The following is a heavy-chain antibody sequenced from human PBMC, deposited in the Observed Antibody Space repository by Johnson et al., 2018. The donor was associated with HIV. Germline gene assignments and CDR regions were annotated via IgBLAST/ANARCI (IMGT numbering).Heavy chain of an antibody. V-gene: IGHV3-20*04. CDR2: ISSDGSST. CDR3: AREGPSDRAGFDI. J-gene: IGHJ3*02. CDR1: GFTFDDYG. Sequence: VQLVESGGGVVRPGGSLRLSCAASGFTFDDYGMSWVRQAPGKGLEWVSRISSDGSSTYYADSVTGRFTISRDNARNTMFLQMKSLRAEDTAVYYCAREGPSDRAGFDIWGQGTMVTVSS. D-gene: IGHD3-22*01.